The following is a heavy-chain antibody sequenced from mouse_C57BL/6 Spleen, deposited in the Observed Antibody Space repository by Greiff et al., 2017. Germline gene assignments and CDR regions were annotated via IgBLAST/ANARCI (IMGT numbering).Heavy chain of an antibody. J-gene: IGHJ1*03. Sequence: QVQLKQPGTELVKPGASVKLSCKASGYTFTSYWMHWVKQRPGQGLEWIGNINPSNGGTNYNEKFKSKATLTVDKSSSTAYMQLSSLTSEDSAVYYCARCAYGSSYGYFDVWGTGTTVTVSS. V-gene: IGHV1-53*01. CDR3: ARCAYGSSYGYFDV. D-gene: IGHD1-1*01. CDR2: INPSNGGT. CDR1: GYTFTSYW.